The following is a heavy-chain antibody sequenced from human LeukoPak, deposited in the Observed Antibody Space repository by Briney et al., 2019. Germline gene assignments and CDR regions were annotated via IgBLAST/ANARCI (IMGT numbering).Heavy chain of an antibody. D-gene: IGHD6-13*01. J-gene: IGHJ4*02. Sequence: SQTLSLTCTVSGGSISSGSYYWGWIRQPAGKGLEWIGRIYTSGSTNYNPSVKSRITISVDTEKNPFYLKLRHVTAADTAVYYCASPPAGYSSSWYGNWGQGTLVTVSS. CDR2: IYTSGST. CDR1: GGSISSGSYY. V-gene: IGHV4-61*02. CDR3: ASPPAGYSSSWYGN.